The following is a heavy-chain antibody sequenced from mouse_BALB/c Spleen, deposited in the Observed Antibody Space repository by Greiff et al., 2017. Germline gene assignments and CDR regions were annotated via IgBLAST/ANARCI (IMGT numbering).Heavy chain of an antibody. CDR1: GFSLTSYG. V-gene: IGHV2-6-7*01. J-gene: IGHJ4*01. Sequence: VKVVESGPGLVAPSQSLSITCTVSGFSLTSYGVNWVRQPPGKGLEWLGMIWGDGSTDYNSALKSRLSISKDNSKSQVFLKMNSLQTDDTARYYCARDDYGFSYAMDYWGQGTSVTVSS. CDR3: ARDDYGFSYAMDY. D-gene: IGHD2-4*01. CDR2: IWGDGST.